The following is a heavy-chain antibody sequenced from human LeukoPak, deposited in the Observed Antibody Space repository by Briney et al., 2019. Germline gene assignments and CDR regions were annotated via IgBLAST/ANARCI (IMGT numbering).Heavy chain of an antibody. CDR2: ISGSGGST. CDR3: AKEAYYYASGSYYTG. D-gene: IGHD3-10*01. V-gene: IGHV3-23*01. Sequence: GGSLRLSCAASGFTFSNYAMSWVRQAPGKGLEWVSAISGSGGSTHYADSVKGRFTISRDNSNNTLYMQMNSLTAEDTAVCYCAKEAYYYASGSYYTGWGQGTLVTVSS. CDR1: GFTFSNYA. J-gene: IGHJ4*02.